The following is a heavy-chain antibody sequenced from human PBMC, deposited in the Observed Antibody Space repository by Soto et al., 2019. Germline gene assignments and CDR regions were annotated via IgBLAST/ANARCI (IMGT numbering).Heavy chain of an antibody. CDR3: AKARKSGSGWYCDY. J-gene: IGHJ4*02. CDR1: GFTFSSFA. V-gene: IGHV3-23*01. D-gene: IGHD6-19*01. CDR2: ISGSGGST. Sequence: EVQLLESGGGLVQPGGSLRLSCAASGFTFSSFAISWVRQAPGKGLEWVSGISGSGGSTYYAGSVEGRFTISRDNSKNTLYLQMNSLRGEDTAVYYCAKARKSGSGWYCDYWGQGTLVTVSS.